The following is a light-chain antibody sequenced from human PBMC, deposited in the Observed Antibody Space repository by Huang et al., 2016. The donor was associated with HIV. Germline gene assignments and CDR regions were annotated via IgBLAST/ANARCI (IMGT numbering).Light chain of an antibody. Sequence: DIQMTQSPSSLSASVGDRVTITCRASQGISNNLNWYQQRPGKATKLLIFAAITLQTGVSHRFSGSESGTEITLTITNLQPEDFATYYCQQSYRTPRTFGQGTKVEIK. CDR3: QQSYRTPRT. V-gene: IGKV1-39*01. CDR1: QGISNN. J-gene: IGKJ1*01. CDR2: AAI.